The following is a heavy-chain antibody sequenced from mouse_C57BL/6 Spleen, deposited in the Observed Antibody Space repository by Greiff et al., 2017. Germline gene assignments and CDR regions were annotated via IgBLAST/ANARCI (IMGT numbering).Heavy chain of an antibody. J-gene: IGHJ1*03. CDR3: ARPPYYYGSSRDWYFDV. V-gene: IGHV5-16*01. CDR1: GFTFSDYY. CDR2: INYDGSST. D-gene: IGHD1-1*01. Sequence: DVKLVESEGGLVQPGSSMKLSCTASGFTFSDYYLAWVRQVPEKGLEWVANINYDGSSTYYLDSLKSRFIISRDNAKNILYLQMSSLKSEDTATYYCARPPYYYGSSRDWYFDVWGTGTTGTVSS.